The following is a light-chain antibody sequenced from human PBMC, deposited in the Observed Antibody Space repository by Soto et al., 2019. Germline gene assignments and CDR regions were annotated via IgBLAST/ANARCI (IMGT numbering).Light chain of an antibody. CDR2: DAS. CDR1: QSVSSY. J-gene: IGKJ4*01. V-gene: IGKV3-11*01. Sequence: EIVLTQSPATLSLSPGERATLSCRASQSVSSYLAWYQQKPGQAPRLLIYDASNRATGIPARFSGSGSGTDFTLTISSLEPEAFEVYYCQQRRNWHPLFGGGTKVNI. CDR3: QQRRNWHPL.